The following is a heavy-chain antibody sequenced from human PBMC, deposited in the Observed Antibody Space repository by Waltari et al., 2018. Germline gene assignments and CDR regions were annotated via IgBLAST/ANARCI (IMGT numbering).Heavy chain of an antibody. Sequence: EVQLVETGGGLIQPGGSLRLACAASGFTVSSHYMSWVRQAPGKGLGWVSVIYSGGSTYYADSVKGRFTISRDNSKNTLYLQMNSLRAEDTAVYYCARSAKYSPFDYWGQGTLVTVSS. J-gene: IGHJ4*02. V-gene: IGHV3-53*02. CDR1: GFTVSSHY. D-gene: IGHD5-12*01. CDR2: IYSGGST. CDR3: ARSAKYSPFDY.